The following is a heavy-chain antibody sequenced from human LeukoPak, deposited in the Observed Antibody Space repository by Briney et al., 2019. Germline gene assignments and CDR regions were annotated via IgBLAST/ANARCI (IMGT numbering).Heavy chain of an antibody. J-gene: IGHJ4*02. CDR2: INPSGGST. V-gene: IGHV1-46*01. Sequence: ASVKVSCKASGYTFTSYYMHWVRQAPGQGLEWMGIINPSGGSTSYAQKFQGRVTMTRDTSTSTVYMELSSLRSEDTAVYYCARDGSSGWFPPSFCDYWGQGTLVTVSS. CDR1: GYTFTSYY. CDR3: ARDGSSGWFPPSFCDY. D-gene: IGHD6-19*01.